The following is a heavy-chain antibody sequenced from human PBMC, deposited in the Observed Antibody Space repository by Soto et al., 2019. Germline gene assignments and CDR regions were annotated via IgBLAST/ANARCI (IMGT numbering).Heavy chain of an antibody. V-gene: IGHV5-51*01. CDR3: ERQPSNGQWYV. D-gene: IGHD6-19*01. J-gene: IGHJ6*02. Sequence: PXESLKIYLKGSGYIFTSYWIVWVRQMPGKGLEWMAIIYPGDSDIRYNPSFQGQVTISADKSISTAYLQWSSLKASDTAMYYCERQPSNGQWYVWGQGTAVTVSS. CDR2: IYPGDSDI. CDR1: GYIFTSYW.